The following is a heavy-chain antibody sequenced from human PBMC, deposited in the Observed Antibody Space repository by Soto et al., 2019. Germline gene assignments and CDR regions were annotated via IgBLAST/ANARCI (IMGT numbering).Heavy chain of an antibody. J-gene: IGHJ4*02. CDR3: ARSRGELLPRGYFDC. Sequence: PGGSLRLSCAASGLTFSNYWMSWVRQAPGKGLEWVANIKQDGSEKYYVDSVKGRFTISRDNAENSLYLQMNSLRAEDTAVYYCARSRGELLPRGYFDCWGQGTLVTASA. CDR1: GLTFSNYW. CDR2: IKQDGSEK. D-gene: IGHD1-7*01. V-gene: IGHV3-7*03.